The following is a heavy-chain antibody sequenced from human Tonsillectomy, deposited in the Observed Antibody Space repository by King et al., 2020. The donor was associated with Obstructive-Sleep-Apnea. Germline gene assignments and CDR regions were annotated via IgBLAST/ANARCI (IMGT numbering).Heavy chain of an antibody. CDR3: AKEGGGSGVYWVDS. V-gene: IGHV3-23*04. D-gene: IGHD3-10*01. CDR1: GFTFDSYA. Sequence: VQLVESGGGLVQPGGSLRLSCAASGFTFDSYAMSWVRQAPGKGLEWVSAINSRGTTFYAYSVKGRVTISRDNSKYTVDLQVNSLRAEDTAFYYCAKEGGGSGVYWVDSWGQGTLVTVSS. CDR2: INSRGTT. J-gene: IGHJ5*01.